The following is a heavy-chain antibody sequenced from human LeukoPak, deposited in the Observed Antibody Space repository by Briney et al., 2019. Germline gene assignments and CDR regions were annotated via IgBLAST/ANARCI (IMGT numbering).Heavy chain of an antibody. V-gene: IGHV1-2*02. CDR1: GYTFTGYC. CDR2: INPNSGGT. Sequence: GASVKVSCKASGYTFTGYCMHWVRQAPGQGLEWMGWINPNSGGTNYAQKFQGRVTMTRDTSISTAYMELSRLRSDETAVYYCARDPVVVVPAAMVGDGVPWFDPWGQGTLVTVSS. CDR3: ARDPVVVVPAAMVGDGVPWFDP. J-gene: IGHJ5*02. D-gene: IGHD2-2*01.